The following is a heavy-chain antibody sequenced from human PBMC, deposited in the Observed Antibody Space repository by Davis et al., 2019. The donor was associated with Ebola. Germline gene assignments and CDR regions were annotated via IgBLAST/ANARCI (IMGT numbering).Heavy chain of an antibody. D-gene: IGHD2-15*01. CDR1: GFTFSSYG. Sequence: GGSLRLSCAASGFTFSSYGMHWVRQAPGKGLEWVAVIWYDGSNKYYADSVKGRFTISRDNSKNTLYLQMNSLRAEDTAVYYCARVNTDIVVVVAAMDVWGQGTTVTVSS. V-gene: IGHV3-33*01. J-gene: IGHJ6*02. CDR3: ARVNTDIVVVVAAMDV. CDR2: IWYDGSNK.